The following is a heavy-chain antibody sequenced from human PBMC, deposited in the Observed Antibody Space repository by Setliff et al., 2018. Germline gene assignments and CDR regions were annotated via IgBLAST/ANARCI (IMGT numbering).Heavy chain of an antibody. CDR2: ITIADAYS. V-gene: IGHV3-23*01. CDR1: GFSFRTYA. CDR3: ARYSSGWTGGASDI. J-gene: IGHJ3*02. Sequence: GGSLRLSCAASGFSFRTYAMSWVRQAPGKGLEWVSTITIADAYSYYADSVKGRFTISRDNSKNTLYLKMNSLRAEDTALYYCARYSSGWTGGASDIWGQGTMVTVSS. D-gene: IGHD6-19*01.